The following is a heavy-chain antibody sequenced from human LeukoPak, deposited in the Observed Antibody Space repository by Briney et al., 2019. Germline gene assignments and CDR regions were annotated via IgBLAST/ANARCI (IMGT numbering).Heavy chain of an antibody. Sequence: GRSLRLSCAASGFTFSSYAMHWVRQAPGKGLEWVAVISYDGSNKYYADSVKGRFTISRDNSKNTLYLQMNSLRAEDTAVYYCARDCSGGSCYRYWGQGTLVTVSS. D-gene: IGHD2-15*01. CDR1: GFTFSSYA. V-gene: IGHV3-30-3*01. CDR2: ISYDGSNK. CDR3: ARDCSGGSCYRY. J-gene: IGHJ4*02.